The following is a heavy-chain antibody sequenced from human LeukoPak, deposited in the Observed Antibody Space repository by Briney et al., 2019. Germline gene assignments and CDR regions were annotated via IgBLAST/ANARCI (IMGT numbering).Heavy chain of an antibody. J-gene: IGHJ4*02. CDR3: TTDPDYGDYAGY. CDR2: IYSGGST. Sequence: PGGSLRLSCAASGFTVSSNYMSWVRQAPGKGLEWVSVIYSGGSTYYADSVKGRFTISRDNSKNTLYLQMNSLRAEDTAVYYCTTDPDYGDYAGYWGQGTLVTVSS. D-gene: IGHD4-17*01. CDR1: GFTVSSNY. V-gene: IGHV3-53*01.